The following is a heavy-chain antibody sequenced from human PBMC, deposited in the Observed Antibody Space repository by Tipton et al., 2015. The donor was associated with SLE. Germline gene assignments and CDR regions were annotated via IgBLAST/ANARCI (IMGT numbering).Heavy chain of an antibody. CDR1: GFTLSTFG. CDR2: ISSGSNTI. V-gene: IGHV3-48*01. CDR3: ARDVGSCSDGVCYSCLDP. J-gene: IGHJ5*02. D-gene: IGHD2-8*01. Sequence: SLRLSCVASGFTLSTFGMNWVRQAPGKGLEWVSFISSGSNTIYYADSVKGRFTISRDNAKDSLYLQMDSLRAEDTALYYCARDVGSCSDGVCYSCLDPWGQGPLVTVSS.